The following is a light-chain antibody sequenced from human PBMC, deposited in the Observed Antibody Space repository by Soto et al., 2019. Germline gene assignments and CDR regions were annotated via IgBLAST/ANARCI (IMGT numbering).Light chain of an antibody. V-gene: IGKV3-15*01. CDR2: DVS. J-gene: IGKJ1*01. CDR1: ETVSTN. Sequence: ETVLTQSPATLSVSPCERVTLSSRASETVSTNLAWYQQRPGQAPRLLIYDVSTGATGIPARFSGRRSGTEFTLTISSLQSEDFGVYYCQQYNSWPQTFGQGTKVDIK. CDR3: QQYNSWPQT.